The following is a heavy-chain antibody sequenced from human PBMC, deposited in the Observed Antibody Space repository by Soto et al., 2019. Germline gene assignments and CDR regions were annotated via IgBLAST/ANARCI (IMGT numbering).Heavy chain of an antibody. CDR1: GYSFTSYW. CDR3: ARHYNHIEWEDGYYYYGMDV. Sequence: PGESLKISCKGSGYSFTSYWIGWVRQMPGKGLEWMGIIYPGDSDTRYSPSFQGQVTISADKSISTAYLQWSSLKASDTAMYYCARHYNHIEWEDGYYYYGMDVWGQGTTVTVSS. V-gene: IGHV5-51*01. J-gene: IGHJ6*02. CDR2: IYPGDSDT. D-gene: IGHD1-26*01.